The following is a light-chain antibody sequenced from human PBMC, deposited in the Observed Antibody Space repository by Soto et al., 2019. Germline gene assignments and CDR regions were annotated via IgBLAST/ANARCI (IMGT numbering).Light chain of an antibody. J-gene: IGLJ2*01. Sequence: QSVLTQPPSASGTPGQRVTISCSGSNSNIGSNTVNWYQHLPGTAPKLLIFFNNQRPSGVPARFSASKSGTSASLAISGLQSEDEAVYFCAAWDDSLNGPVVFGGGTKVTVL. CDR3: AAWDDSLNGPVV. CDR1: NSNIGSNT. CDR2: FNN. V-gene: IGLV1-44*01.